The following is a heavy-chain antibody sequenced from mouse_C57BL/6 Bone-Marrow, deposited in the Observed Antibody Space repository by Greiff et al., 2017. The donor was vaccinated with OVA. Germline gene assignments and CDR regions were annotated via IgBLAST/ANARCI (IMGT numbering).Heavy chain of an antibody. CDR2: IYPGSGST. CDR1: GYTFTSYW. Sequence: QVQLQQPGAELVKPGASVKMSCKASGYTFTSYWITWVKQRPGQGLEWIGDIYPGSGSTNYNEKFKSKATLTVDTSSSTAYMQLSSLTSEDSAVYYCARSGGITTVVANWYFDVWGTGTTVTVSS. CDR3: ARSGGITTVVANWYFDV. J-gene: IGHJ1*03. D-gene: IGHD1-1*01. V-gene: IGHV1-55*01.